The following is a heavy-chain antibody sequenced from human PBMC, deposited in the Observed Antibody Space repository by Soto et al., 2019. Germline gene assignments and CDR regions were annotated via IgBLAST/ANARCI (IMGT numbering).Heavy chain of an antibody. V-gene: IGHV3-48*01. D-gene: IGHD3-10*01. CDR2: ISGPGGTM. Sequence: EVQLVESGGGLVQPGGSLRLTCAVSGFSFRGYSMNWVRQAPGTGLECLSHISGPGGTMYYADSVKGRFTISRDNGKNSLFLQMNSLRAEDTAVYYCARDGVSLVRGVYFDHWGQGTLVTVSS. CDR3: ARDGVSLVRGVYFDH. J-gene: IGHJ4*02. CDR1: GFSFRGYS.